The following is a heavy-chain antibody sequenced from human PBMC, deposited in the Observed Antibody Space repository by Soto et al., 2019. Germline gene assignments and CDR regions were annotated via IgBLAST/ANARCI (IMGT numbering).Heavy chain of an antibody. J-gene: IGHJ4*02. Sequence: GASVKVSCKASGGTVSSYVISGVRQAPGQGLEWMGGIIPIFGTANYAQKFQGRVTITADESTSTAYMELSSLRSEDTAVYYCARVGGSGYDPFHSFDYWGQGTLVTVSS. V-gene: IGHV1-69*13. CDR3: ARVGGSGYDPFHSFDY. CDR1: GGTVSSYV. CDR2: IIPIFGTA. D-gene: IGHD5-12*01.